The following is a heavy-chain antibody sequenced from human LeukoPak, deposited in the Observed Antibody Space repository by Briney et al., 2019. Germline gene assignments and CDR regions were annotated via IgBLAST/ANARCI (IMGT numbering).Heavy chain of an antibody. CDR2: THHSGSS. V-gene: IGHV4-38-2*01. Sequence: SETLSLTCAVSGYSITNNYYWGCIRQPPGKGLEWVGNTHHSGSSYYNPSLKSRVTMSVDTSKNQFSLNLSSVTAADSAVYYCVRAGDNLSFDYWGQGTLVTVSS. CDR1: GYSITNNYY. D-gene: IGHD4/OR15-4a*01. CDR3: VRAGDNLSFDY. J-gene: IGHJ4*02.